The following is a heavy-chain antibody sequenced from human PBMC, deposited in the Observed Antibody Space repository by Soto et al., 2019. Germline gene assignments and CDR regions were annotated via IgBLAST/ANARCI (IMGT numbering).Heavy chain of an antibody. CDR2: IWYDGSKK. D-gene: IGHD3-10*01. V-gene: IGHV3-33*01. J-gene: IGHJ5*02. CDR3: ARESTGIDISWFDP. CDR1: GFTFSSYG. Sequence: QVQLVESGGGVVQPGRSLRLSCAASGFTFSSYGMHWVRQAPGKGLEWVAVIWYDGSKKYYADSVKGRFTTSRDNSKNRMDLQMTSLGAEDTAVYYCARESTGIDISWFDPWGQGTLVTVSS.